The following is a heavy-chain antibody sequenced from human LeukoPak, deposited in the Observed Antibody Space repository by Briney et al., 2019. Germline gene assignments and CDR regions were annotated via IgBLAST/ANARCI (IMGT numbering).Heavy chain of an antibody. CDR2: IFYTEST. CDR3: ARLTMIRGVDI. Sequence: SETLSLTCTVSGDSISNSNYYWGSIRQPPGKGREWIGSIFYTESTYYNPSLKSQVTISVHTSKNQFSLKLSSVPAADTAVYYCARLTMIRGVDIWGQGTLVTVAS. J-gene: IGHJ4*02. D-gene: IGHD3-10*01. CDR1: GDSISNSNYY. V-gene: IGHV4-39*01.